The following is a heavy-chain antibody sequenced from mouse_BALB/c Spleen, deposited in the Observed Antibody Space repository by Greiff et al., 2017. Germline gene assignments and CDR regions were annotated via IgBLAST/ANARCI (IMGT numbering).Heavy chain of an antibody. Sequence: QVQLQQSGAELAKPGASVKMSCKASGYTFTSYWMHWVKQRPGQGLEWIGAIYPGDGDTRYTQKFKGKATLTADKSSSTAYVQLSRLASEDSAVYYCARWYGNRYAMDYWGQGTSVTVSS. CDR3: ARWYGNRYAMDY. CDR1: GYTFTSYW. CDR2: IYPGDGDT. D-gene: IGHD2-10*02. J-gene: IGHJ4*01. V-gene: IGHV1-87*01.